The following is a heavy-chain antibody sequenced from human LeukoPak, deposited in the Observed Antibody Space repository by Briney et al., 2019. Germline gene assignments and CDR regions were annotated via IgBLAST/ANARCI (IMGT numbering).Heavy chain of an antibody. V-gene: IGHV4-31*03. J-gene: IGHJ3*02. CDR3: GRDMVRRVIIAPSVLDM. CDR1: GGSVSSRGYY. D-gene: IGHD3-10*01. CDR2: IYYSGST. Sequence: SETLSLTCTVSGGSVSSRGYYWSWIRQLPGKGLEWIGYIYYSGSTYYNPSLRSRVTMSIDTSKNEFSLKLGSVSAADTAIYYCGRDMVRRVIIAPSVLDMWGQGTMVTVSS.